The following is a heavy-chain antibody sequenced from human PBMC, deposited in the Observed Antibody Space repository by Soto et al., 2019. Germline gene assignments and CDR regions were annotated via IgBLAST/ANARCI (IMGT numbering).Heavy chain of an antibody. J-gene: IGHJ3*02. V-gene: IGHV4-59*01. CDR3: ARAETYYYDSSGYSDAFDI. CDR2: IYYSGST. Sequence: SETLSLTCTVSGGSISSYYWSWIRQPPGKGLEWIGYIYYSGSTNYNPSLKSRVTISVDTSKNQFSLKLSSVTAADTAVYYCARAETYYYDSSGYSDAFDIWGQGTMVTVSS. CDR1: GGSISSYY. D-gene: IGHD3-22*01.